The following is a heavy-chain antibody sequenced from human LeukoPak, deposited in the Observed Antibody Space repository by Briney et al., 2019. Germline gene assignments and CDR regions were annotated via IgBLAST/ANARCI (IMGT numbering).Heavy chain of an antibody. CDR2: ISASGGST. V-gene: IGHV3-23*01. D-gene: IGHD3-16*01. Sequence: GRSLRLSCAASGFTFSSYAMSWIRQDPGKGLEWVSGISASGGSTYYADSVKGRFTISRDNSKNTLNLQMNSLRAEDTAVYYCAKDISYDYHFDYWGQGTLVTVSS. J-gene: IGHJ4*02. CDR3: AKDISYDYHFDY. CDR1: GFTFSSYA.